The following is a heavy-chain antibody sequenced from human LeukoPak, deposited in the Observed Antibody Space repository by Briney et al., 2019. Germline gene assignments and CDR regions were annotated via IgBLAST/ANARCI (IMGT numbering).Heavy chain of an antibody. V-gene: IGHV4-59*01. CDR2: IYYSGST. J-gene: IGHJ4*02. CDR3: AREVGGYFDY. Sequence: SETLSLTCTVSGGPISSYYWSWIRQPPGKGLEWIGYIYYSGSTNYNPSLKSRVTISVDTSKNQFSLKLSSVTAADTAVYYCAREVGGYFDYWGQGTLVTVSS. D-gene: IGHD3-16*01. CDR1: GGPISSYY.